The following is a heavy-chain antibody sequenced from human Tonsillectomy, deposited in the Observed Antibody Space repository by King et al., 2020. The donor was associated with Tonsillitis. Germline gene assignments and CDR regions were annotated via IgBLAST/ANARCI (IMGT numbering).Heavy chain of an antibody. CDR3: ARELTIFGVVPPDY. V-gene: IGHV3-30-3*01. D-gene: IGHD3-3*01. J-gene: IGHJ4*02. Sequence: VQLVESGGGVVQPGRSLRLSCAASGFTFGTYAMHWVRQALGKGLEWVAVISYDVSNKYYADSVKSRFTISRDNSKNTLYLQMNSLRADDTAVYYCARELTIFGVVPPDYWGQGTLVTVSS. CDR2: ISYDVSNK. CDR1: GFTFGTYA.